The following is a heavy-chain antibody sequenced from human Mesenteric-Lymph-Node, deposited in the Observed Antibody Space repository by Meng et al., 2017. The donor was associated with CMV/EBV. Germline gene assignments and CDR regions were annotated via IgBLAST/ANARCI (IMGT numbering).Heavy chain of an antibody. CDR3: ARKSSASGWFSDY. CDR1: GFNVSRNY. J-gene: IGHJ4*02. Sequence: GESLKISCAASGFNVSRNYMNWVRQAPGKGLEWVSVIYSGGSAYYADSVKGRFTISRDNSKNMVFLQMNSLRVEDTAIYYCARKSSASGWFSDYWGQGTRVTVSS. V-gene: IGHV3-53*01. D-gene: IGHD6-19*01. CDR2: IYSGGSA.